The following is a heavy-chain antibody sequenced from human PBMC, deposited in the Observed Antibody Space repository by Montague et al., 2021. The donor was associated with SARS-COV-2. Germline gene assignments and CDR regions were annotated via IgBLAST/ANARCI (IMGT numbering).Heavy chain of an antibody. CDR3: ARELPSYCSTNKWYPYCFDV. V-gene: IGHV4-39*02. Sequence: SETLSLTCTVSGGSISSSDYYWGRLRQSPGQGLEWIGSITYAGSTYHNLPLRSPVSLSMDTSKNHLSLSLNSVTAADTAVYFCARELPSYCSTNKWYPYCFDVWGQGTLVTVSS. J-gene: IGHJ4*02. CDR2: ITYAGST. CDR1: GGSISSSDYY. D-gene: IGHD2-2*01.